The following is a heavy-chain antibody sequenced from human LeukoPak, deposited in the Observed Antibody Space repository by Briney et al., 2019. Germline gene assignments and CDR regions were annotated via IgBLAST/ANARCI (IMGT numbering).Heavy chain of an antibody. CDR3: ARGLHYGRGLWDYYYYMDV. CDR2: IYYSGST. V-gene: IGHV4-39*07. Sequence: SETLSLTCTVSGGSISSSSYYWGWIRQPPGKGLEWIGSIYYSGSTYYNPSLKSRVTISVDTSKNQFSLKLSSVTAADTAVYYCARGLHYGRGLWDYYYYMDVWGKGTTVTVSS. J-gene: IGHJ6*03. CDR1: GGSISSSSYY. D-gene: IGHD4-17*01.